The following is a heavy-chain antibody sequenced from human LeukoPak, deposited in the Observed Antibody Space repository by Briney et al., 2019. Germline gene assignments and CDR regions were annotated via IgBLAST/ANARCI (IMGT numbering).Heavy chain of an antibody. J-gene: IGHJ4*02. V-gene: IGHV3-21*01. CDR1: GFTLSSHT. CDR3: ARDLDPSSSPFPYYFDY. CDR2: ISTNDI. D-gene: IGHD6-6*01. Sequence: GGSLRLSCAASGFTLSSHTMNWVRQAPGRGLEWVSAISTNDIQYADSVKGRFTISRDNAKNSLYLQMNSLRAVDTAVYYCARDLDPSSSPFPYYFDYWGQGTLVTVSS.